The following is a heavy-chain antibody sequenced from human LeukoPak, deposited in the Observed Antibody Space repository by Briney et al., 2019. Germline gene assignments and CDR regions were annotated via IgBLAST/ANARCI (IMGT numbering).Heavy chain of an antibody. J-gene: IGHJ5*02. CDR3: ARDNWYSSSWYHNWFDP. D-gene: IGHD6-13*01. Sequence: PGGSLRLSCAASGFTFDDYGMSWVRQAPGKGLEWVSGISWNGGSTGYVDSVKGRFTISRDNAKNSLYLQMNSLRAEDTAVYYCARDNWYSSSWYHNWFDPWGQGTLVTVSS. CDR2: ISWNGGST. V-gene: IGHV3-20*04. CDR1: GFTFDDYG.